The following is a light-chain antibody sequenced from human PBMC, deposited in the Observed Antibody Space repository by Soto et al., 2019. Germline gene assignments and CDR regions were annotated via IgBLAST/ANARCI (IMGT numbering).Light chain of an antibody. CDR2: GAS. J-gene: IGKJ2*01. CDR1: QSVSSSY. CDR3: QQYGSSPRYT. Sequence: EIVLTQSPGTLSLSPGERATLSCRASQSVSSSYLAWYQQKPGQAPSLLIYGASSRATGIPDRFRGSGSGTDFTLTISRLEPEDFAVYYCQQYGSSPRYTCGQGTKLEIK. V-gene: IGKV3-20*01.